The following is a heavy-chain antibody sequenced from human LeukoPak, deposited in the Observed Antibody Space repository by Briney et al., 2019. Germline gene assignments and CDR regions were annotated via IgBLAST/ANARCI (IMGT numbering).Heavy chain of an antibody. J-gene: IGHJ6*03. V-gene: IGHV5-51*01. CDR1: GYRSTVYC. Sequence: GESLKISCKASGYRSTVYCIAWVRQIPGKGREWMGIIYPRDSHTIYSPSFQGQVTVSADKSITTAYLQWSSLKASDTAIYYCTRVDFYYYYMDFWGKGTTVSVSS. CDR3: TRVDFYYYYMDF. CDR2: IYPRDSHT.